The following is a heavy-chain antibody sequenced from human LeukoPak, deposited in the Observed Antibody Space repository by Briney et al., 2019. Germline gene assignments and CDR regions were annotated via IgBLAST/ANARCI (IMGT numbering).Heavy chain of an antibody. CDR2: INHSGST. J-gene: IGHJ4*02. D-gene: IGHD5-12*01. CDR3: ARGYSGYDQN. V-gene: IGHV4-34*01. Sequence: SETLSLTCAVYGGSFSGYYWNWIRQPPGKGLEWIGEINHSGSTNYNPSLKSRVTISVDTSKNQFSLKLSSVTAADTAVYYCARGYSGYDQNWGQGTLVTVSS. CDR1: GGSFSGYY.